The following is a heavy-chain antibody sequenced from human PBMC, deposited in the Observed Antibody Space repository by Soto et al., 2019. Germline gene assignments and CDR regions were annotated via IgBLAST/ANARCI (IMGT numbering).Heavy chain of an antibody. V-gene: IGHV4-31*03. J-gene: IGHJ5*02. CDR2: IYYSGST. D-gene: IGHD2-15*01. CDR1: GGSISSGGYY. CDR3: ARVNGRVGYCSGGSCYSPNNWFDP. Sequence: QVQLQESGPGLVKPSQTLSLTCTVSGGSISSGGYYWSWIRQHPGKGLEWIGYIYYSGSTYYNPSRKSRVTISVDTSKNQFSLKLSSVTAADTAVYYWARVNGRVGYCSGGSCYSPNNWFDPWGQGTLVTVSS.